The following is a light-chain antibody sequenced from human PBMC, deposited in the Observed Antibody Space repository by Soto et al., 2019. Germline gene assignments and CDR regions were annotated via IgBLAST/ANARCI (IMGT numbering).Light chain of an antibody. V-gene: IGLV1-47*01. CDR2: RNN. CDR3: EAWDDSLSGVI. CDR1: SSNIGSNY. J-gene: IGLJ2*01. Sequence: QSVLTQPPSASGTPGQRVTISCSGASSNIGSNYVYWYQQLPGTAPKLLIYRNNQRPSAVPDRFSGSKSGTSASLAISGLRSEDEADYYCEAWDDSLSGVIFGGGTKVTVL.